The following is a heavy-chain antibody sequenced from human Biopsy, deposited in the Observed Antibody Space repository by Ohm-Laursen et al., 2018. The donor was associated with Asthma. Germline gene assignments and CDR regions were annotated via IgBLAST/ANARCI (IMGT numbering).Heavy chain of an antibody. V-gene: IGHV3-7*03. D-gene: IGHD3-22*01. Sequence: SFRLSCAASGFTFGDYWMSWVRQVPGKGLEWVANIKHDGTEKNHVDSLKGRFTISRDNAKNSLYLQMNSLRAEDTAVYYCARGDSSNWSHYYFDYWGQGTLVTVSS. CDR2: IKHDGTEK. CDR1: GFTFGDYW. CDR3: ARGDSSNWSHYYFDY. J-gene: IGHJ4*02.